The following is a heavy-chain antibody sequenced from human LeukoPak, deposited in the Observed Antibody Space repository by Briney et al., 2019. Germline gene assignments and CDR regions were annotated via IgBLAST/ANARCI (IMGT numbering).Heavy chain of an antibody. V-gene: IGHV4-59*01. D-gene: IGHD5/OR15-5a*01. Sequence: SETLSLTCSVSGDSRRPFYCNWSLQPPGKGLEWRGYISDSGSPNYHPPPKGRVTTPVDASKRQFYLRLTSVTAADTAVYYCAKVSGAIVSGVELLGADFEYWGQGVLVTVSS. CDR1: GDSRRPFY. CDR3: AKVSGAIVSGVELLGADFEY. J-gene: IGHJ4*02. CDR2: ISDSGSP.